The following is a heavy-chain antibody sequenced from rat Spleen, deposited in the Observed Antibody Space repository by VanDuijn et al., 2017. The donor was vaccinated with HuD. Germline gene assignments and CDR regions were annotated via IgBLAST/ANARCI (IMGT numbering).Heavy chain of an antibody. J-gene: IGHJ2*01. CDR3: TRAWGGYSRDYFDY. CDR2: MWSGGTT. CDR1: GFSLTSYH. Sequence: QVQLKESGPGLVQPSQTLSLTCTVSGFSLTSYHVHWVRQPPGKGLEWMGVMWSGGTTAYNSALKSRLSISRDTSKSQVFLKMNSLQTEDTAIYYCTRAWGGYSRDYFDYWGQGVMVTVSS. V-gene: IGHV2-32*01. D-gene: IGHD1-11*01.